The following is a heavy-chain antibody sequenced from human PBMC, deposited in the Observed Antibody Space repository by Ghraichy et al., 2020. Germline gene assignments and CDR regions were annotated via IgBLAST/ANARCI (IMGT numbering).Heavy chain of an antibody. J-gene: IGHJ4*02. CDR1: GGSFSGYY. Sequence: SETPSLTCAVYGGSFSGYYWSWIRQPPGKGLEWIGEINHSGSTNYNPSLKSRVTISVDTSKNQFSLKLSSVTAADTAVYYCARGRGDGYPRGLSRRVDYWGQGTLVTVSS. V-gene: IGHV4-34*01. D-gene: IGHD5-24*01. CDR2: INHSGST. CDR3: ARGRGDGYPRGLSRRVDY.